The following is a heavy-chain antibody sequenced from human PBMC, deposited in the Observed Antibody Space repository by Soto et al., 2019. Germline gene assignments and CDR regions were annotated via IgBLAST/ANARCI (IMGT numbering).Heavy chain of an antibody. V-gene: IGHV4-59*08. Sequence: SETLSLTCAVYGGSFSGYYWSWIRQPPGKGLEWIGYIYYSGSTNYNPSLKSRVTISVDTSKNQFSLKLSSVTAADTAVYYCARSTIFGVVIFDYWGQGTLVTVSS. J-gene: IGHJ4*02. CDR2: IYYSGST. CDR3: ARSTIFGVVIFDY. CDR1: GGSFSGYY. D-gene: IGHD3-3*01.